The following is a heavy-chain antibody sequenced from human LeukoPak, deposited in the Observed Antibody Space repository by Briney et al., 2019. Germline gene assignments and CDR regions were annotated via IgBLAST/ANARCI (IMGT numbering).Heavy chain of an antibody. V-gene: IGHV1-3*01. CDR1: GGTFSSYA. CDR2: INAGNGNT. J-gene: IGHJ4*02. D-gene: IGHD6-19*01. CDR3: ARGVAVADSFDY. Sequence: ASVKVSCKASGGTFSSYAISWVRQAPGQRLEWMGWINAGNGNTKYSQKFQGRVTITRDTSASTAYMELSSLRSEDTAVYYCARGVAVADSFDYWGQGTLVTVSS.